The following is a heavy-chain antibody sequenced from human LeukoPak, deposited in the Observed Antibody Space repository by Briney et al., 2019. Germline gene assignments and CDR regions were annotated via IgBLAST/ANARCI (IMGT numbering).Heavy chain of an antibody. CDR3: ALGKLRFLEWLLTDYYYMDV. CDR1: GYSISSGYY. J-gene: IGHJ6*03. CDR2: IYHSGST. Sequence: KPSETLSLTCAVSGYSISSGYYWGWIRQPPGKGLEWIGSIYHSGSTYYNPSLKSRVTISVDTSKNQFSLKLSSVTAADTAVYYCALGKLRFLEWLLTDYYYMDVWGKGTTVTVSS. V-gene: IGHV4-38-2*01. D-gene: IGHD3-3*01.